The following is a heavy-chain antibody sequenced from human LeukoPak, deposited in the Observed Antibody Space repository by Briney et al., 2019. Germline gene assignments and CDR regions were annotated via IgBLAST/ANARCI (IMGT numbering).Heavy chain of an antibody. V-gene: IGHV5-51*01. CDR3: ASMATVTTFGYFDY. J-gene: IGHJ4*02. CDR1: GYSFSSYW. CDR2: IYPGDSDT. D-gene: IGHD4-17*01. Sequence: GESLKISCKGSGYSFSSYWIGWVRQMPGKGLEWMGIIYPGDSDTRYGPSFQGQVTISVDKSISTAYLQWSSLKASDTAMYYCASMATVTTFGYFDYWGQGTLVIVSS.